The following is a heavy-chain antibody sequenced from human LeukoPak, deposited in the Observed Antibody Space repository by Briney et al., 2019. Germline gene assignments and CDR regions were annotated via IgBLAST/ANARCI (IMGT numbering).Heavy chain of an antibody. J-gene: IGHJ4*02. CDR2: IYPADSDT. V-gene: IGHV5-51*01. D-gene: IGHD6-13*01. CDR3: ARYTGPYNSSWSDY. CDR1: GYRFTNNW. Sequence: GESLKISCKGSGYRFTNNWIGWVRQMPGKGLEWMGIIYPADSDTRYSPSFQGQVTLSADKSISTAYLQWSSLKASDTAMYYCARYTGPYNSSWSDYRGQGTLVTVSS.